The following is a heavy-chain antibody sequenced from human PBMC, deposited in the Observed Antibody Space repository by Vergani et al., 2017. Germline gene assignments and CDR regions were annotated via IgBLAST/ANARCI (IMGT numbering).Heavy chain of an antibody. V-gene: IGHV4-39*01. J-gene: IGHJ6*02. CDR1: GGSISRSSYY. Sequence: QLQLQESGPGLVKPSETLSLTCTVSGGSISRSSYYWGWIRQPTGKGQEWIGSIYYSGSTTYNPSLKSRVTISLDTSKNQFSLKLSSVTAADTAVYYCARHLQQSPYYGMDVWGQGTTVTVSS. D-gene: IGHD6-13*01. CDR2: IYYSGST. CDR3: ARHLQQSPYYGMDV.